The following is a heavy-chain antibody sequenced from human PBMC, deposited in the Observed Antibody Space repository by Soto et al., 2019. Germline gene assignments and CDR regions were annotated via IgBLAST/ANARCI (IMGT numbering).Heavy chain of an antibody. D-gene: IGHD2-15*01. CDR1: GFTFSDYY. CDR2: ISSSGSTI. Sequence: QVQLVESGGGLVKPGGSLRLSCAASGFTFSDYYMSWIRQAPGKGLEWVSYISSSGSTIYYADSVKGRFTISRDNAKNALYLQMNSLRAEDTAVYYCARESGDLDCSGGSFYRNDAFDIWGQGKMVTVSS. CDR3: ARESGDLDCSGGSFYRNDAFDI. V-gene: IGHV3-11*01. J-gene: IGHJ3*02.